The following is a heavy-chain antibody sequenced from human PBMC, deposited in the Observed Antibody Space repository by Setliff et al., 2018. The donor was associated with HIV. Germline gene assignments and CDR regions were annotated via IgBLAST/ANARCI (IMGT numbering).Heavy chain of an antibody. Sequence: PGGSLRLSCAASGFTFSSYSMNWVRQAPGKGLEWVSSISSSSTHIYYADSVKGRFTISRDNSENTLYLQMDGLRAEDTAVYYCAKDKGGYNWNYFDYWGPGTQVTVSS. CDR2: ISSSSTHI. D-gene: IGHD1-20*01. CDR1: GFTFSSYS. J-gene: IGHJ4*02. V-gene: IGHV3-21*01. CDR3: AKDKGGYNWNYFDY.